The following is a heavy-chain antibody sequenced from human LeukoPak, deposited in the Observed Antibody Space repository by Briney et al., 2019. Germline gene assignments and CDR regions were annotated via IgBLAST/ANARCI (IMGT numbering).Heavy chain of an antibody. V-gene: IGHV1-18*01. CDR2: ISAYNGNT. Sequence: ASVKVSCKASGYTFTSYGISWVRQAPGQGLEWMGWISAYNGNTNYAQKLQGRVTMTTDTSTSTAYMELRSLRSDDTAAYYCARDSRGSGSYTYWGQGILVTVSS. CDR1: GYTFTSYG. J-gene: IGHJ4*02. CDR3: ARDSRGSGSYTY. D-gene: IGHD3-10*01.